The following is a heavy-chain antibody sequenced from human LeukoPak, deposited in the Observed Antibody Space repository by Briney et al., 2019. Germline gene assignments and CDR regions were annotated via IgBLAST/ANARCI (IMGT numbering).Heavy chain of an antibody. CDR3: AKEPGIAAAGTNWFDP. CDR2: ISYDGSNK. D-gene: IGHD6-13*01. CDR1: GFTFSNYG. V-gene: IGHV3-30*18. J-gene: IGHJ5*02. Sequence: GGSLRLSCAASGFTFSNYGMHWVRQAPGKGLEWVAVISYDGSNKYYADSVKGRFTISRDNSKNTLYLQMNSLRAEDTAVYYCAKEPGIAAAGTNWFDPWGQGTLVTVSS.